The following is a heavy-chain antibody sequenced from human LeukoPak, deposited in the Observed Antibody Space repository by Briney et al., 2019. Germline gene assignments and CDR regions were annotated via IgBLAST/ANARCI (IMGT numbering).Heavy chain of an antibody. CDR3: ARDPPGEQWLFFDY. V-gene: IGHV3-30-3*01. Sequence: GGSLRLSCAASGFTFSSYAMHWVRQAPGKGLEWVAVISYDGSNKYYADSVKGRFTIPRDNSKNTLYLQMNSLRAEDTAVYYCARDPPGEQWLFFDYWGQGTLVTVSS. CDR1: GFTFSSYA. D-gene: IGHD6-19*01. J-gene: IGHJ4*02. CDR2: ISYDGSNK.